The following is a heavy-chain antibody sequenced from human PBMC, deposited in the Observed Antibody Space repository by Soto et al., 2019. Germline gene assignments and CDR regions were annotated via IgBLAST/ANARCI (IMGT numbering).Heavy chain of an antibody. J-gene: IGHJ4*02. CDR3: ARVSRDVYNPRPDYFDY. Sequence: ASVKVSCKASGYTFTSYDINWVRQATGQGLEWMGWMNPNSGNTGYAQKFQGRVTMTRNTSISTAYMELSSLRSEDTAVYYCARVSRDVYNPRPDYFDYWGQGTLVTVSS. CDR1: GYTFTSYD. V-gene: IGHV1-8*01. D-gene: IGHD1-1*01. CDR2: MNPNSGNT.